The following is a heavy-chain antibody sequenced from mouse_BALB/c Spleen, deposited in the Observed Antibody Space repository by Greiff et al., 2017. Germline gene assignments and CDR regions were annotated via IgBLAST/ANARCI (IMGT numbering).Heavy chain of an antibody. J-gene: IGHJ4*01. CDR3: ARGTTVVAPMDY. V-gene: IGHV1-54*01. CDR1: GYAFTNYL. Sequence: QVQLQQSGAELVRPGVSVKVSCKASGYAFTNYLIEWVKQRPGQGLEWIGVINPGSGGTNYNEKFKGKATLTADKSSSTAYMQLSSLTSDDSAVYFCARGTTVVAPMDYWGQGTSVTVSS. CDR2: INPGSGGT. D-gene: IGHD1-1*01.